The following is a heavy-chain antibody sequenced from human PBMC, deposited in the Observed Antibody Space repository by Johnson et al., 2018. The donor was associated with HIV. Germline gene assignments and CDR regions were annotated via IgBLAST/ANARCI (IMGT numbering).Heavy chain of an antibody. CDR1: RITLSSYG. J-gene: IGHJ3*02. D-gene: IGHD3-16*01. CDR3: ASFSRPRAYDYALGSDAFDM. Sequence: QEKLVESGGGLVKPGGSLRLSCAASRITLSSYGMHWVRQAPGKGLEWVAVISYDGSNKYYADSVKGRFTVSRDNSKNTVYLQMNSLRAEDTAVYYCASFSRPRAYDYALGSDAFDMWGQGTMVTVSS. V-gene: IGHV3-30*03. CDR2: ISYDGSNK.